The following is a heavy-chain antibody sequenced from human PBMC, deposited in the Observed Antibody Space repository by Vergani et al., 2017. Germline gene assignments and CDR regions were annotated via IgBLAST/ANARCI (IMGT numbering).Heavy chain of an antibody. D-gene: IGHD1-7*01. J-gene: IGHJ6*03. Sequence: QITLKESGPTLVKPTQTLTLTCTFSGFSLNTRGVSVAWIRQPPGKALDWLALIYWNDDQHYSPSLNNRVTITKDTSKNQVVLTMTNMDYVDTGTYYCVYRKEETGTNYCFYPFYHCHYRGVWSKGTTVTVTS. V-gene: IGHV2-5*04. CDR2: IYWNDDQ. CDR3: VYRKEETGTNYCFYPFYHCHYRGV. CDR1: GFSLNTRGVS.